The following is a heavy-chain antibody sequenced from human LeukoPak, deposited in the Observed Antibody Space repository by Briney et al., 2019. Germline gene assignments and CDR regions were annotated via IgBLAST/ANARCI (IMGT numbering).Heavy chain of an antibody. CDR2: IFYSGSA. J-gene: IGHJ3*01. V-gene: IGHV4-30-2*03. Sequence: PSQTLSLTCTVSGGSISSGSYYWSWIRQPAGKGLEWIGSIFYSGSASYNPSLKSRVTISVDTSKNQFSLKLNSVTAADTAVYHCATHRRYCSSTTCYRGAFHFWGQGTTVTVAS. CDR3: ATHRRYCSSTTCYRGAFHF. CDR1: GGSISSGSYY. D-gene: IGHD2-2*01.